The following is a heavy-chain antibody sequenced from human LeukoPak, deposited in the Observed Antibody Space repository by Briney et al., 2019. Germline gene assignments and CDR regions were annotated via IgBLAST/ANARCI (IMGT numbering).Heavy chain of an antibody. CDR3: ARTAGSNPIWFGELNYGMDV. V-gene: IGHV1-69*13. CDR1: GGTFSSYA. D-gene: IGHD3-10*01. CDR2: IIPIFGTA. J-gene: IGHJ6*02. Sequence: ASVKVSCKASGGTFSSYAISWVRQAPRQGLEWMGGIIPIFGTANYAQKFQGRVTITADESTSTAYMELSSLRSEDTAVYYCARTAGSNPIWFGELNYGMDVWGQGTTVTVSS.